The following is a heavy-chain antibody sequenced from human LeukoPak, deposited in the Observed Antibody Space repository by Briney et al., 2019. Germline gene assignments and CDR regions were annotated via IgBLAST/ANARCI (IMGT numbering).Heavy chain of an antibody. Sequence: ASVKVSCKASRYTYTRYYMHWVRQAPGQGLEWMGWINPNSGGKNYAQKFQGRVTMTRETSISTAYMALSSLRSEDTAVYYCATEGKIVRGLYTDYWGQGTLVTVSS. CDR2: INPNSGGK. D-gene: IGHD3-10*02. V-gene: IGHV1-2*02. CDR1: RYTYTRYY. CDR3: ATEGKIVRGLYTDY. J-gene: IGHJ4*02.